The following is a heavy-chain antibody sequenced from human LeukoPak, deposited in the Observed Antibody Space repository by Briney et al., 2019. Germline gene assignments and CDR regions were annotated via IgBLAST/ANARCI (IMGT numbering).Heavy chain of an antibody. CDR1: GYTFTGYY. CDR2: INPNSGGT. V-gene: IGHV1-2*02. CDR3: ARAGYCSGGSCSRDFDY. D-gene: IGHD2-15*01. Sequence: ASVKVSCKASGYTFTGYYMHWVRQAPGQGLEWMGWINPNSGGTNYAQKFQGRVTMTRDTSISTAYMELSRLRSDDTAVYYCARAGYCSGGSCSRDFDYWGQGTLVTVSS. J-gene: IGHJ4*02.